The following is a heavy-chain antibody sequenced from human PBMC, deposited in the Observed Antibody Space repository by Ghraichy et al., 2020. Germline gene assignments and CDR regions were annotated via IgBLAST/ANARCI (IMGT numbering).Heavy chain of an antibody. CDR3: ASHVGSYYYYMDV. V-gene: IGHV4-31*03. CDR1: GGSISSGGYY. CDR2: IYYSGST. Sequence: SETLSLTCTVSGGSISSGGYYWSWIRQHPGKGLEWIGYIYYSGSTYYNPSLKSRVTISVDTSKNQFSLKLSSVTAADTAVYYCASHVGSYYYYMDVWGKGTTVTVSS. J-gene: IGHJ6*03. D-gene: IGHD3-10*01.